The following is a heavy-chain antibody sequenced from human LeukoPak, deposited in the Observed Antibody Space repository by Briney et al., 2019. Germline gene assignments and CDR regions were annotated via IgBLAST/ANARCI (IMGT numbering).Heavy chain of an antibody. D-gene: IGHD3-22*01. Sequence: GSLILSCAASGFTVSSNYMSWVRQAPGKGLEWVSVIYSGGTTNYADSVKGRFTISRDNSKNTLYLQMNSLRAEDTAVYYCARPQSSSGYYWPFDDWGQGTLVTVSS. CDR2: IYSGGTT. J-gene: IGHJ4*02. CDR1: GFTVSSNY. V-gene: IGHV3-53*01. CDR3: ARPQSSSGYYWPFDD.